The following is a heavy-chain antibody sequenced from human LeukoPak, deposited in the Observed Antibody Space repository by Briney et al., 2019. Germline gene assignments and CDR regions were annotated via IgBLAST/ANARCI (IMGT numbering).Heavy chain of an antibody. CDR2: ISAYNGNT. Sequence: ASVKVSCKASGYTFTSYGISWVRQAPGQGLEWMGWISAYNGNTNYAQKLQGRVTMTTDTSTSTAYMELRSLRSDDTAVYYCVRDRARYYYGSGKPYYFDYWGQGTLVTVSS. V-gene: IGHV1-18*01. CDR1: GYTFTSYG. D-gene: IGHD3-10*01. J-gene: IGHJ4*02. CDR3: VRDRARYYYGSGKPYYFDY.